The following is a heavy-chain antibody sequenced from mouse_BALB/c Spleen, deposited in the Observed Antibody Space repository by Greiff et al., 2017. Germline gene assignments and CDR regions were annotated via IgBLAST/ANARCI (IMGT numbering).Heavy chain of an antibody. D-gene: IGHD2-1*01. CDR2: ISYSGST. J-gene: IGHJ2*01. CDR3: ARDGNYGYFDY. CDR1: GYSITSDYA. V-gene: IGHV3-2*02. Sequence: EVQLVESGPGLVKPSQSLSLTCTVTGYSITSDYAWNWIRQFPGNKLEWMGYISYSGSTSYNPSLKSRISITRDTSKNQFFLQLNSVTTEDTATYYCARDGNYGYFDYWGQGTTLTVSS.